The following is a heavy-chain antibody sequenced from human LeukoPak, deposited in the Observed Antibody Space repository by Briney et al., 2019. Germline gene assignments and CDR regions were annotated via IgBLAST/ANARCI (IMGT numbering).Heavy chain of an antibody. CDR1: GFTFSNAW. V-gene: IGHV3-15*01. Sequence: GGSLRLSCAASGFTFSNAWMSWVRQAPGKGLEWVGRIKSKTDGGTTDYVAPVKGRFTISRDDSKNTLYLQMNSLKTEDTAVYYCTTEYYDFWSGYYAPLDYWGQGTLVTVSS. D-gene: IGHD3-3*01. CDR2: IKSKTDGGTT. CDR3: TTEYYDFWSGYYAPLDY. J-gene: IGHJ4*02.